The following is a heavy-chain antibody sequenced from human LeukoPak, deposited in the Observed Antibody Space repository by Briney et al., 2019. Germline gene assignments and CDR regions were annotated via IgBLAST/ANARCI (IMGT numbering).Heavy chain of an antibody. D-gene: IGHD4-17*01. J-gene: IGHJ4*02. Sequence: PGGSLRLSCAASGFTFSSYAMSWVRRAPGKGLEWVSAISGSGGSTYYADSVKGRFTISRDNSKNTLYLQMNSLRAEDTAVYYCAKDGAVTTETRYYFDYWGQGTLVTVSS. CDR2: ISGSGGST. CDR1: GFTFSSYA. V-gene: IGHV3-23*01. CDR3: AKDGAVTTETRYYFDY.